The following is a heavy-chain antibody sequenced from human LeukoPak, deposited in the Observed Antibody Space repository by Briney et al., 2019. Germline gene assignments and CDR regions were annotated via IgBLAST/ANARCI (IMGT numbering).Heavy chain of an antibody. Sequence: GASVKVSCKASGYTFTSYDINWVRQATGQGLEWMGWMNPNSGNTGYAQKFQGRVTMTRNTSISTAYMELSRLRSDDTAVYYCARLIAAAGTWDAFDIWGQGTMVTVSS. CDR3: ARLIAAAGTWDAFDI. V-gene: IGHV1-8*01. CDR1: GYTFTSYD. D-gene: IGHD6-13*01. CDR2: MNPNSGNT. J-gene: IGHJ3*02.